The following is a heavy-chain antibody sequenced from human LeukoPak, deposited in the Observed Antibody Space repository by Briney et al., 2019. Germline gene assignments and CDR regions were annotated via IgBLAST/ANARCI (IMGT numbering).Heavy chain of an antibody. CDR2: RYYSGSA. CDR1: GVSISDGRYY. D-gene: IGHD2-2*01. V-gene: IGHV4-31*03. CDR3: ATPYCSGISCLDVFNI. J-gene: IGHJ3*02. Sequence: PSQTLSLTCNISGVSISDGRYYWAWIRQRPGKGLEWLGYRYYSGSAKYNPSLKSRLTISIDTPENQFSLHLNSVTAAGTAMYYCATPYCSGISCLDVFNIWGQGRMATVSS.